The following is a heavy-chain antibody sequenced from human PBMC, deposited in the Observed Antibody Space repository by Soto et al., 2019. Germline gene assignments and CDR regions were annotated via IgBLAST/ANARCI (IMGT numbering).Heavy chain of an antibody. J-gene: IGHJ4*02. CDR3: ARDFAYFDS. CDR1: GGSFKSGSYS. V-gene: IGHV4-61*01. D-gene: IGHD3-3*01. Sequence: SETLSLTCTVSGGSFKSGSYSWSWIRQPPGKGLEWIGYVYHTGRTSYNPSLKSRVSISMDTSKNQFFLNLDSVTAADTAVYFCARDFAYFDSWGQGTLVTVSS. CDR2: VYHTGRT.